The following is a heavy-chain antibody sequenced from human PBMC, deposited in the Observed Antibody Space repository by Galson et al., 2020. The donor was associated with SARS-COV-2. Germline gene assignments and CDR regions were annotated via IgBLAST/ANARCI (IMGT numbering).Heavy chain of an antibody. CDR2: IYYSGST. J-gene: IGHJ3*02. D-gene: IGHD6-13*01. CDR3: ARDVGSSWAADAFDI. V-gene: IGHV4-31*03. Sequence: SETLYLTCTVSGGSISSGGYYWSWIRQHPGKGLEWIGYIYYSGSTYYNPSLKSRVTISVDTSKNQFSLKLSSVTAADTAVYYCARDVGSSWAADAFDIWGQGTMVTVSS. CDR1: GGSISSGGYY.